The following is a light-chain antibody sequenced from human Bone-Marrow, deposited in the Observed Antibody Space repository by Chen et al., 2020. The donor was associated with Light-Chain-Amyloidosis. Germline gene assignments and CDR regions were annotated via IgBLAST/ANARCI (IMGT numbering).Light chain of an antibody. Sequence: SYVLTQPSSVSVAPGQTATIACGGKNIGSTSVHWYQQTTGQAPLLVVYDDSDRPSGIPERLSGSNSGNTATLTISRVEAGDEADYYWQVWDRSSDRPVFGGGTKLTVL. CDR1: NIGSTS. J-gene: IGLJ3*02. CDR3: QVWDRSSDRPV. V-gene: IGLV3-21*02. CDR2: DDS.